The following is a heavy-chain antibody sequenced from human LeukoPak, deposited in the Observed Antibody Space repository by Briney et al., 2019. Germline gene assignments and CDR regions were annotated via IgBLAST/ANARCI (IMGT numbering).Heavy chain of an antibody. CDR1: GFTFSSYA. Sequence: PGGSLRLSCAASGFTFSSYAMSWVRQAPGKGLEWASSFSGSGGDTYYADSVKGRFTISRDNSKNTLYLQMNSLRAEDTAVYYCAKGVRLRPPNWFDPWGQGTLVTVSS. CDR3: AKGVRLRPPNWFDP. J-gene: IGHJ5*02. D-gene: IGHD5-18*01. V-gene: IGHV3-23*01. CDR2: FSGSGGDT.